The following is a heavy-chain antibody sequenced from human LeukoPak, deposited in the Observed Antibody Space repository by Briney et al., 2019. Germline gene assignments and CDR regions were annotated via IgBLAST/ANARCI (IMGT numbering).Heavy chain of an antibody. CDR1: GFTFSDYI. J-gene: IGHJ3*02. CDR2: IRRGTNSYTT. Sequence: PGGSLRLSCAASGFTFSDYILDWVRQAPGKGLEGVGRIRRGTNSYTTEYAASVKGRFIISRDDSKNSLYLHMNSLKTEDTAVYHCTRDGGEGGNSAFDIWGQGTMVTVSS. CDR3: TRDGGEGGNSAFDI. V-gene: IGHV3-72*01. D-gene: IGHD3-16*01.